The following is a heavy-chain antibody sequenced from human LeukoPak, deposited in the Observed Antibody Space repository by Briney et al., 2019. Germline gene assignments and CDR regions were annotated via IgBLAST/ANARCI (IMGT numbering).Heavy chain of an antibody. D-gene: IGHD3-3*01. V-gene: IGHV5-51*01. CDR3: ARQNDFRLDY. CDR1: GYTFSSYW. J-gene: IGHJ4*02. Sequence: GESLRISCXGSGYTFSSYWIGWVRQMPGKGLEWMGIIYPGDSDTRHSPSLQGQVTISVDTSIGTAYLQWSSLKASDTAIYYCARQNDFRLDYWGQGTLVTVSS. CDR2: IYPGDSDT.